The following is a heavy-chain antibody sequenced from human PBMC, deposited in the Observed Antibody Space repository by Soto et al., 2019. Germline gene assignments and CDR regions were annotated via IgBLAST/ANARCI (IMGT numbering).Heavy chain of an antibody. CDR1: GYTFTSYY. CDR2: INPSGGST. CDR3: ARYCSSTSCYSHQADWFDP. J-gene: IGHJ5*02. D-gene: IGHD2-2*01. V-gene: IGHV1-46*03. Sequence: QVQLVQSGAEVKKPGASVKVSCKASGYTFTSYYMHWVRQAPGQGLEWMGIINPSGGSTSYAQKFQGRVTMTRDTSTSTVYMELSSLRSEDTAVYYCARYCSSTSCYSHQADWFDPWGQGTLVTVSS.